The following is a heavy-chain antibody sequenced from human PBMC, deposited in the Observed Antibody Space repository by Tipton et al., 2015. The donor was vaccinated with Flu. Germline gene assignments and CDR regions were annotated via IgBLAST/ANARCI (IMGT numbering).Heavy chain of an antibody. J-gene: IGHJ4*02. D-gene: IGHD3-10*01. V-gene: IGHV4-4*02. CDR1: GDSISSDNW. Sequence: SLRLSCAVPGDSISSDNWWSWVRQPPGKGLEWIGEIYHSGSTNYNPSLRNRVTMSVDKSQNHFSLKLRFVNAADTAVYYCARGSDGSGSYYNEFDYWGQGTLVTVSS. CDR3: ARGSDGSGSYYNEFDY. CDR2: IYHSGST.